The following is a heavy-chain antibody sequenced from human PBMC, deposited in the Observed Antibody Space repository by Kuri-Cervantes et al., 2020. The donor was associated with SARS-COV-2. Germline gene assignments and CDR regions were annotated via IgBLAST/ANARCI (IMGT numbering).Heavy chain of an antibody. Sequence: GESLMISCAASGFIFSDYVIDWVRQAPGKGLEWVVIISFDGRNTHYADSVKGRFTISRDNSKNTLYLQTNSLRAEDTAIYYCAKVILNSDSSTLGRFDFWGLGTLVTVSS. V-gene: IGHV3-30*04. CDR1: GFIFSDYV. D-gene: IGHD6-13*01. CDR2: ISFDGRNT. J-gene: IGHJ4*02. CDR3: AKVILNSDSSTLGRFDF.